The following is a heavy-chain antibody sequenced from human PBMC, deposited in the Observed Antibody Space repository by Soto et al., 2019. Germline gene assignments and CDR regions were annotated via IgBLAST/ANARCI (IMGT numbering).Heavy chain of an antibody. CDR2: IYYSGST. J-gene: IGHJ4*02. Sequence: SDTLSLTCTVSGGSISSGGYYWSWIRQHPGKGLEWIGYIYYSGSTYYNPSLKSRITISVDTSKNQFSLKLSSVTAADTAVYYCARSELVTYYFDYWGQGTLVTVSS. V-gene: IGHV4-31*03. D-gene: IGHD6-6*01. CDR1: GGSISSGGYY. CDR3: ARSELVTYYFDY.